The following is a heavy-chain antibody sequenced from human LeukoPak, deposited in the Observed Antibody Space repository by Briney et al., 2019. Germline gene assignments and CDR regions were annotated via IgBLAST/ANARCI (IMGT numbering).Heavy chain of an antibody. Sequence: GRSLRLSCAASGFTFSSYAMHWVRQAPGKGLEWVSAISGSGGSTYYADSVKGRFTISRDNSKNTLYLQMNSLRAEDTAVYYCAKSPFLEWGVWFDPWGQGTLVTVSS. V-gene: IGHV3-23*01. CDR2: ISGSGGST. D-gene: IGHD3-3*01. CDR1: GFTFSSYA. J-gene: IGHJ5*02. CDR3: AKSPFLEWGVWFDP.